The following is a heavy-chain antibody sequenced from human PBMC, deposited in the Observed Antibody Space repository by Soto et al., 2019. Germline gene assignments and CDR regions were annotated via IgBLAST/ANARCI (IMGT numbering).Heavy chain of an antibody. CDR2: IIHKFGST. D-gene: IGHD6-13*01. Sequence: QGQLVQSGAEVKKPGSSVKVSCKSSGDTFTSYSIAWMRPAPGQGLEWMGGIIHKFGSTKYARKFQDRVTITADEYTSTAYMELSGLRSEDTAVYFCARWRSSSWFAGFFQFWGQGTRVTVSS. V-gene: IGHV1-69*01. CDR1: GDTFTSYS. CDR3: ARWRSSSWFAGFFQF. J-gene: IGHJ1*01.